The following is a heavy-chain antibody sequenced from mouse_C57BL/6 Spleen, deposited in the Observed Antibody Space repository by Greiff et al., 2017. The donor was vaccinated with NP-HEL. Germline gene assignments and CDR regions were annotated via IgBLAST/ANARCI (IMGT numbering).Heavy chain of an antibody. J-gene: IGHJ2*01. Sequence: EVQLQQSGPELVKPGASVKISCKASGYTFTDYYMNWVKQSHGKSLEWIGDINPNNGGTSYNQKFKGKATLTVDKSASTAYMELRSLTSEDSAVYYCARRAAQATSFNYWGQGTTLTVSS. D-gene: IGHD3-2*02. CDR2: INPNNGGT. V-gene: IGHV1-26*01. CDR1: GYTFTDYY. CDR3: ARRAAQATSFNY.